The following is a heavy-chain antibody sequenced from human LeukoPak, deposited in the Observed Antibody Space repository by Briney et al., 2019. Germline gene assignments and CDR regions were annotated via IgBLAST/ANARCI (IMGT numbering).Heavy chain of an antibody. D-gene: IGHD3-22*01. CDR3: ARVSGYTDY. J-gene: IGHJ4*02. CDR2: VQHSGST. Sequence: SETLSLTCTVSGYSLSSGYYWGWIRQPPGKQLEWIGNVQHSGSTSNNPPLQSRVTISLDMSKNQFSLKLTSVTAADTAVYYCARVSGYTDYWGQGTLVTVSS. CDR1: GYSLSSGYY. V-gene: IGHV4-38-2*02.